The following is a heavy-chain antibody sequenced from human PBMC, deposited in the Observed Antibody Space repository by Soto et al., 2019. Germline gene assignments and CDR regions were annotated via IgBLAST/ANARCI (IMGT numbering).Heavy chain of an antibody. J-gene: IGHJ1*01. CDR3: ATATYYDFWSGYPQYFQH. V-gene: IGHV1-3*01. CDR1: GYTFTSYA. Sequence: GASVKVYCKASGYTFTSYAMHWVRQAPGQRLEWMGWINAGNGNTKYSQKFQGRVTITRDTSASTAYMELSSLRSEDTAVYYCATATYYDFWSGYPQYFQHWGQGTLVTVSS. CDR2: INAGNGNT. D-gene: IGHD3-3*01.